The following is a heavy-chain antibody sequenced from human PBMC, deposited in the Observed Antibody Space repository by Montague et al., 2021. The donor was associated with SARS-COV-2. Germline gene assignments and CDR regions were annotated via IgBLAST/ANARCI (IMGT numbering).Heavy chain of an antibody. CDR2: IYTSGST. Sequence: TLSLTRTLAGGSISSGSYYWSWIRQPAGKGLEWIGRIYTSGSTNYNPSLKSRVTISVDTSKNQFSLKLSSVTAADTAVYYCARGVLRYFDWTSPFDYWGQGTLVTVSS. D-gene: IGHD3-9*01. CDR3: ARGVLRYFDWTSPFDY. CDR1: GGSISSGSYY. V-gene: IGHV4-61*02. J-gene: IGHJ4*02.